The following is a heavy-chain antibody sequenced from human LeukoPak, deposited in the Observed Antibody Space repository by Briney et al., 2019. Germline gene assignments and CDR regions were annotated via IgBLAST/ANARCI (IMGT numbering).Heavy chain of an antibody. CDR1: GFIFSSYS. D-gene: IGHD3-3*01. Sequence: GGSLRLSCAASGFIFSSYSMNWVRQAPGKGLEWVSYISSSSSAIYYADSVKGRFTISRDDARNSLYLQMNSLRAEDTAVYYCARMSGSRLPGYWGQGTLVTVSS. CDR2: ISSSSSAI. CDR3: ARMSGSRLPGY. V-gene: IGHV3-48*01. J-gene: IGHJ4*02.